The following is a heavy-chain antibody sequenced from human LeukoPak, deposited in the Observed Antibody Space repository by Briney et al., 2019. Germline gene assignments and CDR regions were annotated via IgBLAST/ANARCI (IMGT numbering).Heavy chain of an antibody. CDR3: ARDGVGGVYGDYGYFDL. CDR1: GYTFTGYY. CDR2: INPNSSGT. V-gene: IGHV1-2*02. J-gene: IGHJ2*01. Sequence: ASVKVSCKASGYTFTGYYMHWVRQAPGQGLEWMGWINPNSSGTNYAQKFQGRVTMTRDTSISTAYMELSRLRSDDTAVYYCARDGVGGVYGDYGYFDLWGRGTLVTVSS. D-gene: IGHD4-17*01.